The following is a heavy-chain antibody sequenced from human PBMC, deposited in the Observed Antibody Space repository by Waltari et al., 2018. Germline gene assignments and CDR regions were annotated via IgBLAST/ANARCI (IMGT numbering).Heavy chain of an antibody. D-gene: IGHD5-12*01. Sequence: QLQLQESGPRLVRPSEPLSLICRVSGVSITRTRNYWAWIRQSPGQGLEWIGTVSYSGTTYISPSLKSRVSVSRDTSKNQVSLILGSVTAADMAVYYCATYIGASVGTAAFDVWGQGTMVTVSS. V-gene: IGHV4-39*01. CDR1: GVSITRTRNY. CDR3: ATYIGASVGTAAFDV. CDR2: VSYSGTT. J-gene: IGHJ3*01.